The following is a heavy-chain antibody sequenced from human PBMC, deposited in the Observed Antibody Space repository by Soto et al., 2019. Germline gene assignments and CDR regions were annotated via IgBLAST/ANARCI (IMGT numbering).Heavy chain of an antibody. V-gene: IGHV3-15*01. Sequence: VQLVESGGGFVKPGGSLRLSCEGSGFTFINAWMSWVRQAPGKGLEWVGRIKSRTDGGAADYAAPVRGRFSISRDDSKNTLYLQMNSLKIEVSALYYCTTAPGDYEDFWGQGTLVTVSS. J-gene: IGHJ4*02. CDR2: IKSRTDGGAA. CDR3: TTAPGDYEDF. CDR1: GFTFINAW. D-gene: IGHD4-17*01.